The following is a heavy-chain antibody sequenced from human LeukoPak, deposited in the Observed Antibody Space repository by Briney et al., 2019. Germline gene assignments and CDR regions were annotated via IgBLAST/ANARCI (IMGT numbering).Heavy chain of an antibody. CDR2: IYYSGST. CDR3: ARYAAAGTDYYYYMDV. Sequence: SETLSLTCTVSGGSISSYYWSWIRQPPGKGLEWIGYIYYSGSTNYNPSLKSRVTISVDTSKNQFSLKLTSVTAADTAVYYCARYAAAGTDYYYYMDVWGKGTTVTVSS. J-gene: IGHJ6*03. D-gene: IGHD6-13*01. CDR1: GGSISSYY. V-gene: IGHV4-59*01.